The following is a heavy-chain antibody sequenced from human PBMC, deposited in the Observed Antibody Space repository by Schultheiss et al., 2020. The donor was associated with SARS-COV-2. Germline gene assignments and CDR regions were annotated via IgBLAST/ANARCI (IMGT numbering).Heavy chain of an antibody. CDR3: ARRRIGFDY. CDR1: GFTFSSYA. V-gene: IGHV3-21*01. D-gene: IGHD2/OR15-2a*01. J-gene: IGHJ4*02. CDR2: ISSSSSYI. Sequence: GGSLRLSCAASGFTFSSYAMSWVRQAPGKGLEWVSAISSSSSYIFYADSVKGRFTISRENAKNSLYLQMDSLRAEDTAVYYCARRRIGFDYWGQGTLVTVSS.